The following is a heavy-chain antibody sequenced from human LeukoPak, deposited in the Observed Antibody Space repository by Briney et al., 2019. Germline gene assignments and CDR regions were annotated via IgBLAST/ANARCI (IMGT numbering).Heavy chain of an antibody. CDR2: ITGSGDTT. Sequence: PGGSLRLSCAASGLAFRSYAMAWVRQAPGKGLVWVSAITGSGDTTYYADPVKGRFTISRDNSKNTLYLQMSSLRVEDTAIYFCAKDSDRYSSGWSFDYWGQGTLVSVSS. CDR1: GLAFRSYA. D-gene: IGHD6-19*01. CDR3: AKDSDRYSSGWSFDY. V-gene: IGHV3-23*01. J-gene: IGHJ4*02.